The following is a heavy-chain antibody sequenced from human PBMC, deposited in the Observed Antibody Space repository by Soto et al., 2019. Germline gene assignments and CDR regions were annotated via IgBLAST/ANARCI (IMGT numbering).Heavy chain of an antibody. CDR1: GGSISSGDYY. Sequence: SETLSLTCTVSGGSISSGDYYWSWIRQPPGKGLEWIGYTYYSGSTYYNPSLKSRVTISVDTSKNQFSLKLSSVTAADTAVYYCARVTEGIHIVVNYWGQGTLVTVSS. V-gene: IGHV4-30-4*01. J-gene: IGHJ4*02. CDR3: ARVTEGIHIVVNY. CDR2: TYYSGST. D-gene: IGHD2-21*01.